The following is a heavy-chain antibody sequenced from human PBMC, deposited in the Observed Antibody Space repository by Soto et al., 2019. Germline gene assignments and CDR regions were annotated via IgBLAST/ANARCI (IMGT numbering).Heavy chain of an antibody. CDR1: GFTFSSYA. V-gene: IGHV3-23*01. Sequence: GGSLRLSCAASGFTFSSYAMSWVRQAPGKGLEWVSAISGSGGSTYYADSVKGRFTISRDNSKNTLYLQMNSLRAEDTAVYYCAKRWYYGSGSYSLDPWGQGTLVTVSS. CDR3: AKRWYYGSGSYSLDP. CDR2: ISGSGGST. J-gene: IGHJ5*02. D-gene: IGHD3-10*01.